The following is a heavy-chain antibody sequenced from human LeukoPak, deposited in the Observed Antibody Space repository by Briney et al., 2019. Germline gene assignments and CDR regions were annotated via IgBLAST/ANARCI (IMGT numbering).Heavy chain of an antibody. D-gene: IGHD3-9*01. CDR2: INSDGSST. CDR1: GFTFSSYW. V-gene: IGHV3-74*01. J-gene: IGHJ4*02. CDR3: AKLKLYFDAYYFDY. Sequence: PGGSLRLSCAASGFTFSSYWMHWVRQAPGKGLVWVSRINSDGSSTSYADSVKGRFTISRDNSKNTLYLQMNSLRAEDTAVYYCAKLKLYFDAYYFDYWGQGTLVTVSS.